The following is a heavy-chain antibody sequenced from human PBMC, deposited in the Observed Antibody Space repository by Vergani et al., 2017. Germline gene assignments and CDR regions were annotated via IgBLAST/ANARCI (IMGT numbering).Heavy chain of an antibody. CDR3: ARAGIAVAGPLPDY. V-gene: IGHV4-4*03. Sequence: QVQLQESGPGLVKPPGTLSLTCAVSGDSISSNNCWTWVRQPPGKGLEWIGEICHTEDTKYSPSLKSRVTISVDTSKNTFSLKLNSVTAADTAIYYCARAGIAVAGPLPDYWGQGTLVTVSS. D-gene: IGHD6-19*01. CDR1: GDSISSNNC. CDR2: ICHTEDT. J-gene: IGHJ4*02.